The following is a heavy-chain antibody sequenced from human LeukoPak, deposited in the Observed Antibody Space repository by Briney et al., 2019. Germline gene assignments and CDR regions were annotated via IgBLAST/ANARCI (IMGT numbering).Heavy chain of an antibody. Sequence: GGSLRLSCAASGFTFSDYLMDWVRQAPGKGLEWVGRIRKKDKSYTTQYAPSVEGRFTISRDDSKSSLYLQMNSLRAEDTAVYYCARVPLYSSGWFLDYWGQGTLVTVSS. V-gene: IGHV3-72*01. J-gene: IGHJ4*02. D-gene: IGHD6-19*01. CDR1: GFTFSDYL. CDR3: ARVPLYSSGWFLDY. CDR2: IRKKDKSYTT.